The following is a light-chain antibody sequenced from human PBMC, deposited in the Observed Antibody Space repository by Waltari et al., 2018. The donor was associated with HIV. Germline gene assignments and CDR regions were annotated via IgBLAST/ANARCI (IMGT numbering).Light chain of an antibody. CDR3: GSDASRARYYV. CDR1: SSDIANYNL. Sequence: QSALTQPASVSGSPGQSITISCTGNSSDIANYNLVSWYQQYPAKAPKLIIYEVTKRPSGGSPVFSGCKAVSAASLTISGLLAEDEADYYCGSDASRARYYVVGGGTAVTVL. V-gene: IGLV2-23*02. J-gene: IGLJ1*01. CDR2: EVT.